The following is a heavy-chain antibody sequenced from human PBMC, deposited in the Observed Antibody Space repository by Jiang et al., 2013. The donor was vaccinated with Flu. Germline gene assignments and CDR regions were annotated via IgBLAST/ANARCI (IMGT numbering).Heavy chain of an antibody. J-gene: IGHJ4*02. Sequence: SSVKVSCKASGGTFSSYTISWVRQAPGQGLEWMGRIIPILGIANYAQKFQGRVTITADKSTSTAYMELSSLRSEDTAVYYCARVDEDLLGVGAFDYWGQGTLVTVSS. CDR3: ARVDEDLLGVGAFDY. V-gene: IGHV1-69*02. CDR2: IIPILGIA. CDR1: GGTFSSYT. D-gene: IGHD3-16*01.